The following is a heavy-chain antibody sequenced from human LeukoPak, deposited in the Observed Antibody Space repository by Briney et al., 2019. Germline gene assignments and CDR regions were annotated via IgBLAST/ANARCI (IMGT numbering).Heavy chain of an antibody. D-gene: IGHD6-13*01. V-gene: IGHV2-5*02. CDR2: IYWDDDK. J-gene: IGHJ6*03. CDR1: GFPLSTSGVG. CDR3: AHTPRSSRGDYYYYYMDV. Sequence: SGPTLVKPTQTLTLTCTFSGFPLSTSGVGVGWIRQPPGKALEWLALIYWDDDKRYIPSLKSRLTITKDTSKNQVVLTMTNMDPVDTATYYCAHTPRSSRGDYYYYYMDVWGKGTTVTVSS.